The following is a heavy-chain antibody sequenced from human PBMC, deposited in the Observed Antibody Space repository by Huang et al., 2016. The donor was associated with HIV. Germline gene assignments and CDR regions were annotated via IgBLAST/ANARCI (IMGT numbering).Heavy chain of an antibody. CDR2: IRSKANSYAT. D-gene: IGHD3-22*01. CDR1: GFTFSGSA. J-gene: IGHJ4*02. V-gene: IGHV3-73*01. Sequence: EVQLVESGGGLVQPGGSLKLSCAASGFTFSGSAMHWVRQASGKGLEWVGRIRSKANSYATAYAASVKGRFTISRDDSKNTAYLQMNGLKTEDTAVYYCTRLTMIGDGDYWGQGTLVTVSS. CDR3: TRLTMIGDGDY.